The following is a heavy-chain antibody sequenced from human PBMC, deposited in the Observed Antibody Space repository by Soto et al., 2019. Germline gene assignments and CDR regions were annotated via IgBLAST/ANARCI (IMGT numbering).Heavy chain of an antibody. J-gene: IGHJ6*02. V-gene: IGHV1-69*01. CDR3: ARDLLHSGYAVLTGMDV. CDR2: IIPIFGTA. D-gene: IGHD5-12*01. CDR1: GGTFSSYA. Sequence: QVQLVQSGAEEKKPGSSVKVSCKASGGTFSSYAISWVRQAPGQGLEWMGGIIPIFGTANYAQKFQGRVTITADESTSTAYMELSSLRSEDTAVYYCARDLLHSGYAVLTGMDVWGQGTTVTVSS.